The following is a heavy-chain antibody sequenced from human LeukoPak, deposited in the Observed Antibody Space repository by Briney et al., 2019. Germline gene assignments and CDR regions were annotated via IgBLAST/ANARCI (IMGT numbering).Heavy chain of an antibody. CDR2: VYYSGST. V-gene: IGHV4-39*07. D-gene: IGHD6-19*01. CDR1: GGSISSTSHY. CDR3: ARDASAVTGTPAAFDI. Sequence: SETLSLTCTVSGGSISSTSHYWGWIRQPPGKGLEWIGNVYYSGSTYYSPSLKSRVTISIDTSKNQFSLKLNSVTAADTAVYYCARDASAVTGTPAAFDIWGQGTMVTVSS. J-gene: IGHJ3*02.